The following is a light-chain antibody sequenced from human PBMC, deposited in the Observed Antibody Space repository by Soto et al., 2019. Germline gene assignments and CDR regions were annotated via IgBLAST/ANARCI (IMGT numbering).Light chain of an antibody. CDR1: QSVFYTSNSKNY. J-gene: IGKJ2*01. CDR3: QQYYGSPPYT. CDR2: WAS. V-gene: IGKV4-1*01. Sequence: DIVLAQSPDSLAVSLGEGATINCKSSQSVFYTSNSKNYLAWYQQKPGQPPKLLISWASTRESGVPDRFSGSGSGTDFTLTISRLQAEDVAVYYCQQYYGSPPYTFGQGTKLEIK.